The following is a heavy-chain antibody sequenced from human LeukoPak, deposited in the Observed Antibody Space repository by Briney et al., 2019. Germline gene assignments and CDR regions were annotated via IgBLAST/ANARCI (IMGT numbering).Heavy chain of an antibody. Sequence: GGSLRLSCAASGFTFSSYAMHWVRQAPGKRLEWVAVISYDGSNKYYADSVKGRFTISRDNSKNTLYLQMNSLRAEDTAVYYCARSYDILTGYPNDYWGQGTLVTVSS. CDR2: ISYDGSNK. CDR3: ARSYDILTGYPNDY. V-gene: IGHV3-30*04. CDR1: GFTFSSYA. D-gene: IGHD3-9*01. J-gene: IGHJ4*02.